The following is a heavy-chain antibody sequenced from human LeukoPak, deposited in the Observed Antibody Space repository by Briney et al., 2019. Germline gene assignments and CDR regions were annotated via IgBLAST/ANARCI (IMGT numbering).Heavy chain of an antibody. J-gene: IGHJ4*02. D-gene: IGHD4-17*01. Sequence: GESLKISCKGSGYSFACYWIGWVRQMPGKGLEWMGIIYPGDSDVRYSPSFQGQVTISVDKSISTAYLQWSSLKASDTAMYYCARQSYGDWAFVDSWGQGTLVTVSS. V-gene: IGHV5-51*01. CDR1: GYSFACYW. CDR3: ARQSYGDWAFVDS. CDR2: IYPGDSDV.